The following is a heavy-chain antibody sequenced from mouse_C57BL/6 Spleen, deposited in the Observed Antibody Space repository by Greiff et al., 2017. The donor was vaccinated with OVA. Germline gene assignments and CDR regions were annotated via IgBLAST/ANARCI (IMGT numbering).Heavy chain of an antibody. CDR3: SSFITTVGYFDV. J-gene: IGHJ1*03. V-gene: IGHV10-1*01. CDR1: GFSFNTYA. Sequence: GGGLVQPKGSLKLSCAASGFSFNTYAMNWVRQAPGKGLEWVARIRSKSNNYATYYADSVKDRFTISRDDSESMLYLQMNNLKTEDTAMYYCSSFITTVGYFDVWGTGTTVTVSS. CDR2: IRSKSNNYAT. D-gene: IGHD1-1*01.